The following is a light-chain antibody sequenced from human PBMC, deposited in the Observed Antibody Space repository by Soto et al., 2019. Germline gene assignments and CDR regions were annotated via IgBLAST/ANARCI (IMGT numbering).Light chain of an antibody. Sequence: EFVLTQSPGTLSLSPGERATLSCRASQSISSSFLAWYQHKPGQAPRLLIYGASFRGTGIPDRFSGGGSGTDFTRTISRLEPEDFAVYYCQRYGSSPPLTFGGGNKVEI. V-gene: IGKV3-20*01. CDR2: GAS. CDR3: QRYGSSPPLT. J-gene: IGKJ4*01. CDR1: QSISSSF.